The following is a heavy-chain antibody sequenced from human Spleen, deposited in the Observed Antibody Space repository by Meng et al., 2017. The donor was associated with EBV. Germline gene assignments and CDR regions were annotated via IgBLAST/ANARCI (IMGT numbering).Heavy chain of an antibody. Sequence: EGQLVESGGGLIPPGGSLSLSCAASGFTVSSNYMSWVRQAPGKGLEWVSVIYSGGSTYYADSVKGRFTISRDNSKNTLYLQMNSLRAEDTAVYYCARAIQRWLYFDYWGQGTLVTVSS. J-gene: IGHJ4*02. D-gene: IGHD5-24*01. CDR3: ARAIQRWLYFDY. CDR2: IYSGGST. CDR1: GFTVSSNY. V-gene: IGHV3-53*01.